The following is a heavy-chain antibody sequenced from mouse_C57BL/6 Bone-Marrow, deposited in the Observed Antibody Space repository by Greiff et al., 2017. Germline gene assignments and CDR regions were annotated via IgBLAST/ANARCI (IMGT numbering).Heavy chain of an antibody. D-gene: IGHD1-1*01. Sequence: EVMLVASWGGLVKPGGSLKLSCAASGFTFSDYGMHWVRQAPEKGLEWVAYLSSGSSTIYYADTVKGRFTISRDNAKNTLFLQMTSLRSEDTAMYYCARPRLLRSAWFACWGQGTLVTVSA. CDR2: LSSGSSTI. CDR1: GFTFSDYG. J-gene: IGHJ3*01. CDR3: ARPRLLRSAWFAC. V-gene: IGHV5-17*01.